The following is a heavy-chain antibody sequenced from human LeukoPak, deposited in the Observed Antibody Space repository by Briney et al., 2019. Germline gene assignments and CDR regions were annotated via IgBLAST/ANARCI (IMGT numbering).Heavy chain of an antibody. V-gene: IGHV4-59*12. CDR1: GGSISNYY. J-gene: IGHJ4*02. Sequence: SETLSLTCTVSGGSISNYYWSWIRQPPGKGLEWIGYIYYSGSTNYNPSLKSRVTMSVDTSKNQFSLKLSSVTAADTAVYYCARDLYSNSADYWGQGTLVTVSS. CDR3: ARDLYSNSADY. CDR2: IYYSGST. D-gene: IGHD4-11*01.